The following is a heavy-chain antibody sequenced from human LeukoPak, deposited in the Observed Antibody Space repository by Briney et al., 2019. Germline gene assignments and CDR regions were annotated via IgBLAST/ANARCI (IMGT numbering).Heavy chain of an antibody. CDR1: GYSITSYW. V-gene: IGHV5-51*01. CDR3: ARHNPSDYVDTAAALDI. CDR2: IYPGDSDT. D-gene: IGHD4-17*01. J-gene: IGHJ3*02. Sequence: GESLQISCKGSGYSITSYWNGWLRQLPGKGLEWMGFIYPGDSDTRYSPSFQDHLTISADKSISTAYLQWSSLEASGTAMYYCARHNPSDYVDTAAALDIGGQGPMDTVSS.